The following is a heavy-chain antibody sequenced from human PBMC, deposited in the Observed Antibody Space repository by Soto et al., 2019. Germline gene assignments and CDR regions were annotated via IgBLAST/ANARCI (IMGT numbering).Heavy chain of an antibody. J-gene: IGHJ4*02. CDR2: VSYDGRFK. D-gene: IGHD3-22*01. CDR3: ARGKERDYYDNSGPA. V-gene: IGHV3-30*03. CDR1: GFTFSSYG. Sequence: GESLKISCAASGFTFSSYGMHWVRQAPGKGLEWVARVSYDGRFKEYRDSVQGRFTISRDDSKNTAYLQMNSLRAEDTAVYYCARGKERDYYDNSGPAWGQGTLVTSPQ.